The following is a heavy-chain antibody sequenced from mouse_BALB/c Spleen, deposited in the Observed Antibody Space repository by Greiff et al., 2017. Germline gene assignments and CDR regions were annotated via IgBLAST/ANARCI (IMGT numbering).Heavy chain of an antibody. D-gene: IGHD2-10*01. CDR3: ARGAYYGNSWFAY. CDR2: ISDGGSYT. J-gene: IGHJ3*01. Sequence: DVMLVESGGGLVKPGGSLKLSCAASGFTFSDYYMYWVRQTPEKRLEWVATISDGGSYTYYPDSVKGRFTISRDNAKNNLYLQMSSLKSEDTAMYYCARGAYYGNSWFAYWGQGTLVTVSA. CDR1: GFTFSDYY. V-gene: IGHV5-4*02.